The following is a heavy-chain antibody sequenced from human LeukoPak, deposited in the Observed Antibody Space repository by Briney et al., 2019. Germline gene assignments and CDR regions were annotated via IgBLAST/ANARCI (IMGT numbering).Heavy chain of an antibody. CDR3: ATVEGLVGATYYFDY. D-gene: IGHD1-26*01. J-gene: IGHJ4*02. CDR1: GYTLTELS. V-gene: IGHV1-24*01. Sequence: GASVKVSCKVSGYTLTELSMHWVRQAPGKGLEWMGGFDPEDGETIYAQKFQGRVTMTEDTSTDTAYMELSSLRSEDTAVYYCATVEGLVGATYYFDYWGQGTLVTVSS. CDR2: FDPEDGET.